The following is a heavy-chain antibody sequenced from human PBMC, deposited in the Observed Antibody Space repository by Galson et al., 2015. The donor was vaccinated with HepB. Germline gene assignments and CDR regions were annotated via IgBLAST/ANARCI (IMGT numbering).Heavy chain of an antibody. V-gene: IGHV3-33*01. Sequence: SLRLSCAASGFTSSSYGMHWVRQAPGKGLEWVAVIWYDGSNKYYADSVKGRFTISRDNSKNTLYLQMNSLRAEDTAVYYCARDGIVVVPAATPAKYYHYYYMDVWGKGTTVTVSS. CDR3: ARDGIVVVPAATPAKYYHYYYMDV. CDR1: GFTSSSYG. J-gene: IGHJ6*03. D-gene: IGHD2-2*01. CDR2: IWYDGSNK.